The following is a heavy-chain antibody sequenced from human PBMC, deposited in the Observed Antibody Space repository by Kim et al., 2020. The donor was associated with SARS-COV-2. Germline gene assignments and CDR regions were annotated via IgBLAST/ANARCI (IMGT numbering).Heavy chain of an antibody. J-gene: IGHJ4*02. V-gene: IGHV1-2*06. D-gene: IGHD6-19*01. CDR2: INPNSGGT. CDR1: GYTFTGFY. CDR3: AREDSSAWYAIDY. Sequence: ASVKVSCKASGYTFTGFYMHWVRQVPGQGLEWMGRINPNSGGTNYAQKFQGRVTMTRDTSISTAYMELSSLRSDDAAVYYCAREDSSAWYAIDYWGQGTLVTVSS.